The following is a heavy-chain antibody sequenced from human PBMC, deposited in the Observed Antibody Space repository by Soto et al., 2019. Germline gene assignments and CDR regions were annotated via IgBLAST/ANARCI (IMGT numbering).Heavy chain of an antibody. V-gene: IGHV4-39*01. CDR3: AAILCGGDGSGYYYYGMDV. J-gene: IGHJ6*02. D-gene: IGHD2-21*02. CDR1: GGSISSSSYY. CDR2: IYYSGST. Sequence: SETLSLTCTVSGGSISSSSYYWGWIRQPPGKGLEWIGRIYYSGSTYYNPSLKSRVTISVDTSKNQFSLKLSSVTAADTAVYYCAAILCGGDGSGYYYYGMDVWGQGTTVTV.